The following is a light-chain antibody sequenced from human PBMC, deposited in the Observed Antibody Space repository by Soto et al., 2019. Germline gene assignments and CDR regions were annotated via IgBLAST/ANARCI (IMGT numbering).Light chain of an antibody. CDR3: QQYDNLPIT. J-gene: IGKJ5*01. V-gene: IGKV1-33*01. CDR2: DAS. CDR1: QDISNY. Sequence: DIQMTQSPSSLSASVGDRVTITCQASQDISNYLNWYQQKPGKAPKLLIYDASNLETGVPSRFSGSGSGKDFTFTISSLQPEDIATYYCQQYDNLPITSGQGTRLEIK.